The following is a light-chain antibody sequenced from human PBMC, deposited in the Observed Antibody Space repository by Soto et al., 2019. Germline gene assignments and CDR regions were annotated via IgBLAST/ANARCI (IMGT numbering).Light chain of an antibody. CDR3: QQYNNWPLT. Sequence: VMTQAPATLSVSPGEGATLSCRASQTVNNNVAWYQLKDGQVPRLLIYGASTRATDIPARFSGSGSGTEFTLTISSLQSEDFAVYYCQQYNNWPLTFGGGTKV. CDR1: QTVNNN. J-gene: IGKJ4*01. CDR2: GAS. V-gene: IGKV3-15*01.